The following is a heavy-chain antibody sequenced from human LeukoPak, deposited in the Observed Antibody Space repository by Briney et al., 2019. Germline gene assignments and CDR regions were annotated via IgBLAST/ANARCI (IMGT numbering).Heavy chain of an antibody. CDR1: GFTFIDYD. V-gene: IGHV3-13*01. Sequence: GGSLRLSCAASGFTFIDYDMHWVRQVIGKGLEWVSAIGIRGDTHYSGSVKGRFTISRDNAKSSLYLQMNSLRAEDTSVYYCARQGTDDSTAYRAFGYWSQGTLVTVSS. D-gene: IGHD3-22*01. J-gene: IGHJ4*02. CDR3: ARQGTDDSTAYRAFGY. CDR2: IGIRGDT.